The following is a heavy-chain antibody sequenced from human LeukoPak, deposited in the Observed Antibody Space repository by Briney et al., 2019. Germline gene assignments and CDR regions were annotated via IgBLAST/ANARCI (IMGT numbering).Heavy chain of an antibody. CDR3: ARLMTTVSGDAFDI. V-gene: IGHV3-53*01. CDR2: IYSGGST. J-gene: IGHJ3*02. D-gene: IGHD4-17*01. Sequence: GWSLRLSCAASGFNVSSNYMSWVRQAPGKGLEWVSVIYSGGSTYYADSVKGRFTISRDNSKNTLYLQMNSLRAEDTAVYYCARLMTTVSGDAFDIWGQGTMVTVSS. CDR1: GFNVSSNY.